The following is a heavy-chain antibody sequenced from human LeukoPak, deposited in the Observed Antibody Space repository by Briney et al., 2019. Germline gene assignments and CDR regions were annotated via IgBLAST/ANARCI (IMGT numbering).Heavy chain of an antibody. CDR2: ITGGGGKT. CDR3: TKTFGWPFYFDH. D-gene: IGHD2/OR15-2a*01. CDR1: GFTFSSYG. V-gene: IGHV3-23*01. J-gene: IGHJ4*02. Sequence: GGSLRLTCAASGFTFSSYGMSWVRQAPGKGLEWISGITGGGGKTYYADSVRGRFTTSRDNSKNTLYLQVNSLRAEDTAVYYCTKTFGWPFYFDHWGQGTLVTVSS.